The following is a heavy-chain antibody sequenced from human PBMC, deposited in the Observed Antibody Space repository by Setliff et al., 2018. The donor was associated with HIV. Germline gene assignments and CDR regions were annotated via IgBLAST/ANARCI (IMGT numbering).Heavy chain of an antibody. CDR2: ILSTGERT. V-gene: IGHV3-23*01. J-gene: IGHJ4*02. D-gene: IGHD2-2*01. CDR1: GFTFSNYA. Sequence: GGSLRLSCAASGFTFSNYAMSWVRQAPGEGLEWVSAILSTGERTFYADSVKGRFTISRDNSKNTVYLQMNSLRAEDTAVYYCARRAYCSSTTCFDFWGQGTLVTVSS. CDR3: ARRAYCSSTTCFDF.